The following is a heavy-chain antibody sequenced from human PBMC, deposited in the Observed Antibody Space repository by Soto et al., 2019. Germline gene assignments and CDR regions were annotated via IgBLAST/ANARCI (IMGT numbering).Heavy chain of an antibody. Sequence: ASVKVSCKASGYTFTSYGISWVRQAPGQGLEWMGWISAYNGNTNYAQKLQGRVTMTTDTSTSTAYMELRSLRSDDTAVYYCASAPGQNFDCGSGPINYYYGMDVWGEGTTVTVCS. J-gene: IGHJ6*04. CDR1: GYTFTSYG. D-gene: IGHD3-3*01. V-gene: IGHV1-18*01. CDR3: ASAPGQNFDCGSGPINYYYGMDV. CDR2: ISAYNGNT.